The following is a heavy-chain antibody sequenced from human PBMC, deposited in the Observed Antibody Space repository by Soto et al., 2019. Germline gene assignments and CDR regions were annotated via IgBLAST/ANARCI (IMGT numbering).Heavy chain of an antibody. CDR2: IYYSGST. D-gene: IGHD5-18*01. J-gene: IGHJ6*02. CDR3: AREIQLWGSYYGMDV. CDR1: GGSISSYY. V-gene: IGHV4-59*01. Sequence: SETLSLTCTVFGGSISSYYWSWIRQPPGKGLEWIGYIYYSGSTNYNPSLKSRVTISVDTSKNQFSLKLSSVTAADTAVYYCAREIQLWGSYYGMDVWGQGTTVTVSS.